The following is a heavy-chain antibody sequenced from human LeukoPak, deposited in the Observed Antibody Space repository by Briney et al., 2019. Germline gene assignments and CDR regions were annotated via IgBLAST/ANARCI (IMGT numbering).Heavy chain of an antibody. J-gene: IGHJ4*02. Sequence: SETLSLTXTVSGGSISSYYWSWIRQPPGKGLEWIGYIYYSGSTNYNPSLKSRVTISVDTSKNQFSLKLSSVTAADTAVYYCARVNREWFHYFDYWGQGTLVTVSS. CDR2: IYYSGST. CDR1: GGSISSYY. D-gene: IGHD3-3*01. CDR3: ARVNREWFHYFDY. V-gene: IGHV4-59*01.